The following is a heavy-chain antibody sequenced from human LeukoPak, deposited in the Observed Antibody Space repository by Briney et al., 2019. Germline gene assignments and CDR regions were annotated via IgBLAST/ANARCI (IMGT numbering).Heavy chain of an antibody. CDR2: MFYTGSG. D-gene: IGHD5-18*01. CDR1: GVSMSNYY. J-gene: IGHJ5*02. V-gene: IGHV4-59*01. CDR3: ATNLPGYSYGYWVA. Sequence: PSETLSLTCTVSGVSMSNYYWNWIRQPPGKGLEWIGYMFYTGSGKYNPSLKSRVTISVDTSKRQISLKLTSVTAADTAVYYCATNLPGYSYGYWVAWGQGTLVTVSS.